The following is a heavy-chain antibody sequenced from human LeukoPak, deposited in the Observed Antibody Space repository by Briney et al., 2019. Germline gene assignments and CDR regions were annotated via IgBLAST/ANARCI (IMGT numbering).Heavy chain of an antibody. CDR3: ARESPDILTGYYAFDI. V-gene: IGHV4-4*02. CDR2: IYHSGST. J-gene: IGHJ3*02. Sequence: SGTLSLTCAVSGGSISSSNWWSWVRQPPGKGLEWIGEIYHSGSTNYNPSPKSRVTISVDKSKNQFSLKLSSVTAADTAVYYCARESPDILTGYYAFDIWGQGTMVTVSS. CDR1: GGSISSSNW. D-gene: IGHD3-9*01.